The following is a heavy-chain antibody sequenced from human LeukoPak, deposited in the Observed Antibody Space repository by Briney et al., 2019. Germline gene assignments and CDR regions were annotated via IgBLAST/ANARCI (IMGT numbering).Heavy chain of an antibody. Sequence: GRSLRLSCAASGFTFSSYAMHWVRQAPGKGLEWVAVISYDGSNKYYADSVKGRFTISRDNSKNTLYLQMNSLRAEDTAVYYCARDRVSWLVRVHCYYFDYWGQGTLVTVSS. CDR1: GFTFSSYA. D-gene: IGHD6-19*01. CDR3: ARDRVSWLVRVHCYYFDY. V-gene: IGHV3-30*04. CDR2: ISYDGSNK. J-gene: IGHJ4*02.